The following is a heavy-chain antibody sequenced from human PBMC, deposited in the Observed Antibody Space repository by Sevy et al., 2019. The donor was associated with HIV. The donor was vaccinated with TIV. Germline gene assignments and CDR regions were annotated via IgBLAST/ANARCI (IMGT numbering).Heavy chain of an antibody. J-gene: IGHJ4*02. Sequence: SETLSLTCTVSGGSISDYYWNWIRQPPGKGLEWIGYIYYNGITNYNPSLKSRVTISVDTSNNPFSLKLTSVTAADTAVYYCARGIYSYGYWREFDYWGQGTLVTVSS. D-gene: IGHD5-18*01. CDR3: ARGIYSYGYWREFDY. V-gene: IGHV4-59*01. CDR2: IYYNGIT. CDR1: GGSISDYY.